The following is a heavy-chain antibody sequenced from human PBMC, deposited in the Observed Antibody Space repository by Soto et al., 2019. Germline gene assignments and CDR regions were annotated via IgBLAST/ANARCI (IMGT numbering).Heavy chain of an antibody. CDR3: ASGPYYDILTGYYNHPTDYYYGMDV. CDR1: GFTFSSYW. J-gene: IGHJ6*02. D-gene: IGHD3-9*01. Sequence: GGSLRLSCAASGFTFSSYWMHWVRQAPGKGLVWVSRINSDVSSTSYADSVKGRFTISRDNAKNTLYLQMNSLRAEDTAVYYCASGPYYDILTGYYNHPTDYYYGMDVWGQGTRVTVSS. CDR2: INSDVSST. V-gene: IGHV3-74*01.